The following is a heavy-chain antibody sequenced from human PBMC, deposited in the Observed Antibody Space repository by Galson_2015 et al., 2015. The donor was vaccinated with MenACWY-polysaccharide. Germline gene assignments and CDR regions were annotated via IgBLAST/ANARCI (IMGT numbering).Heavy chain of an antibody. J-gene: IGHJ6*02. CDR2: ITSSTSAI. CDR1: GFIFSSYE. Sequence: SLRLSCAASGFIFSSYEMNWVRQAPGKGLEWVSHITSSTSAINYADSVKGRFTISRDNAMNSLYLQMSSLRAEDTAVYYCARGSYGNGYGMDVWGQGTTVTVSS. V-gene: IGHV3-48*03. CDR3: ARGSYGNGYGMDV. D-gene: IGHD1-26*01.